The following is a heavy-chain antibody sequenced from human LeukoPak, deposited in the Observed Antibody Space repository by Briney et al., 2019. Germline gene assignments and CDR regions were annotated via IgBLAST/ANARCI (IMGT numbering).Heavy chain of an antibody. CDR3: VPHPHYDWYFDF. V-gene: IGHV3-7*01. CDR2: INEDGSQK. J-gene: IGHJ2*01. Sequence: GGSLRLSCPASGFTFSNYWMNWVRQAPGKGLEWVANINEDGSQKYYVDSVKGRFTISRDNAGNSLYLQMNSLRAEDTAVYYCVPHPHYDWYFDFWGRGTLVTVSS. CDR1: GFTFSNYW. D-gene: IGHD5-12*01.